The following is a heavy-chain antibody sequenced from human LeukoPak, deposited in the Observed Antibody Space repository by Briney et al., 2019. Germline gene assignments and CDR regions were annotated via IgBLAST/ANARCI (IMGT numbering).Heavy chain of an antibody. CDR3: ARVSRTAMALRVAYFDY. V-gene: IGHV1-46*01. CDR1: GYTFTSYY. CDR2: INPSGGST. Sequence: ASVKVSCKASGYTFTSYYMHWVRQAPGQGLEWMGIINPSGGSTSYAQKFQGRVTMTRDTSTSTVYMELSSLRSEDTAVYYCARVSRTAMALRVAYFDYWGQGTLVTVSS. D-gene: IGHD5-18*01. J-gene: IGHJ4*02.